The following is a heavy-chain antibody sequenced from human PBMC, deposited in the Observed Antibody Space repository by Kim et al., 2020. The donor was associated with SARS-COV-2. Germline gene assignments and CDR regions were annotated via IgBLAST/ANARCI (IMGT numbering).Heavy chain of an antibody. Sequence: NHAQEFQGRVTMTRAPSNSTAYMELSRLRSDDTAVYYCARDYDYVWGTLGYWGQGTLVTVSS. CDR3: ARDYDYVWGTLGY. D-gene: IGHD3-16*01. V-gene: IGHV1-2*02. J-gene: IGHJ4*02.